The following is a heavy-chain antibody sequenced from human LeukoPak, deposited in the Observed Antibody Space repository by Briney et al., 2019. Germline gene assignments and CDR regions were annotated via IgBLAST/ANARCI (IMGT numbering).Heavy chain of an antibody. CDR1: GGSFSGYY. Sequence: PSETLSLTCAVYGGSFSGYYWSWIRQPPGKGLEWIGEINHSGSTNYNPSLKSRVTISVDTSKNQFSLKLSSVTAADTAVYYCASVYDILTGEVSYFDYWGQGTLVTVSS. CDR2: INHSGST. J-gene: IGHJ4*02. D-gene: IGHD3-9*01. V-gene: IGHV4-34*01. CDR3: ASVYDILTGEVSYFDY.